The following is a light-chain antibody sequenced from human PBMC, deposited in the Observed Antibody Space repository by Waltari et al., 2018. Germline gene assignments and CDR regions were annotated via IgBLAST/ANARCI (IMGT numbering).Light chain of an antibody. CDR1: QSVSSY. Sequence: ESVLTQSPATVSLSPGERATLSCRASQSVSSYLAWYQQKPGQAPRLLIYDASNRATGIPARFSGSGSGTDFTLTISSLEPEDFAVYYCQQRSNWPTFGQGTKLV. CDR3: QQRSNWPT. J-gene: IGKJ2*01. CDR2: DAS. V-gene: IGKV3-11*01.